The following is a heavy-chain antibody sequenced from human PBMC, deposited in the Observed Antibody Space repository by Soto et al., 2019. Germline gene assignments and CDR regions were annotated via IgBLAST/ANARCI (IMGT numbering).Heavy chain of an antibody. CDR1: GFTFGSYS. V-gene: IGHV3-21*01. CDR2: ISSSSASI. D-gene: IGHD3-10*01. CDR3: ARALSGSFY. Sequence: GGSLRLSCAATGFTFGSYSMNWVRQAPGKGLEWVSSISSSSASIHYANSVKGRFTISRDNAENSLYLQMNSLRVEDTALYYCARALSGSFYWGQGTLVTVSS. J-gene: IGHJ4*02.